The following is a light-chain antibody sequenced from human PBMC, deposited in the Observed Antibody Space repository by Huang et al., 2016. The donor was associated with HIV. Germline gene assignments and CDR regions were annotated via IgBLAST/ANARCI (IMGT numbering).Light chain of an antibody. CDR1: QRDARH. V-gene: IGKV3-11*01. Sequence: EVVLTQSPATLSLSPGERATLSCRAGQRDARHIAWYHHKPGQAPRLLIYYVSSRAPGTPARFSGSGSGTDVTLTIDSLEPEDFAVYYCQHRTNWPPLVTFGGGTRVEV. CDR2: YVS. CDR3: QHRTNWPPLVT. J-gene: IGKJ4*01.